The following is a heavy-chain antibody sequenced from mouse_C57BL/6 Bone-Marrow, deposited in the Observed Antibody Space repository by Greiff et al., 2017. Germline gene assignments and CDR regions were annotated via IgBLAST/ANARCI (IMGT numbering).Heavy chain of an antibody. D-gene: IGHD1-1*01. CDR1: GYTFTSYW. V-gene: IGHV1-55*01. Sequence: QVQLQQPGAELVKPGASVKMSCKASGYTFTSYWITWVKQRPGQGLEWIGDIYPGSGSTNYNETFKSKATLTVDTSSSPAYMQLSSLTSEDSAVYYCAREHYGSSWFAYWGQGTLVTVSA. J-gene: IGHJ3*01. CDR3: AREHYGSSWFAY. CDR2: IYPGSGST.